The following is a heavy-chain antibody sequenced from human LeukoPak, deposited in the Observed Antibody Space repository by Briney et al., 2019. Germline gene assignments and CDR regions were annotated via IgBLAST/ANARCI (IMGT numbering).Heavy chain of an antibody. CDR3: ARGHCSSTSCYRGVDY. V-gene: IGHV1-18*01. J-gene: IGHJ4*02. CDR1: GHTFTSYG. D-gene: IGHD2-2*01. Sequence: ASVKVSCKASGHTFTSYGISWVRQAPGQGLEWMGWISAYNGNTNYAQKFQGRVTMTTDTSASTAYMELRSLRSDDTAVYYCARGHCSSTSCYRGVDYWGQGTLVTVSS. CDR2: ISAYNGNT.